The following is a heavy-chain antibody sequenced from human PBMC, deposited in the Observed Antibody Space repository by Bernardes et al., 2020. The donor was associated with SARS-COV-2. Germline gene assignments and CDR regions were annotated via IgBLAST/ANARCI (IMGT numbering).Heavy chain of an antibody. CDR1: GGTFSSYA. D-gene: IGHD3-22*01. J-gene: IGHJ4*02. V-gene: IGHV1-69*13. CDR3: GGGDYYDSSGYYSHFDY. Sequence: SVKVSCKASGGTFSSYAISWVRQAPGQGLEWMGGIIPIFGTANYAQKFQGRVTITADESTSTAYMELSSLRSEDTAVYYCGGGDYYDSSGYYSHFDYWGQGTLVTVSS. CDR2: IIPIFGTA.